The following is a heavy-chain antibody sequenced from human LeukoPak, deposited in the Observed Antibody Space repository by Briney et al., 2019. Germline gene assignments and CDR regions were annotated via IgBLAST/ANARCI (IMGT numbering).Heavy chain of an antibody. D-gene: IGHD6-19*01. CDR2: IYYSGST. J-gene: IGHJ6*03. CDR3: ARVIWGIAVAGTDYYYMDV. CDR1: GGSISSYY. Sequence: SETLSLTCTVSGGSISSYYWSWIRQPPGKGLEWIGYIYYSGSTNYNPSLKGRVTISVDTSKNQFSLKLSSVTAADTAVYYCARVIWGIAVAGTDYYYMDVWGKGTTVTVSS. V-gene: IGHV4-59*12.